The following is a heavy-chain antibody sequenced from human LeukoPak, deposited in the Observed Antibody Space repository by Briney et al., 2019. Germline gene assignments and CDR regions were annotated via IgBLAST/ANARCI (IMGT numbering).Heavy chain of an antibody. Sequence: GGSLRLSCAASGFTFSSYAMSWVRQAPGKGLEWVSAISGSGGSTYYADSVKGRFTISRHNPKNTLYLQMNSLRAEDTAVYYCAKAQSPLVRGVMPVDYWGQGTLVTVSS. CDR3: AKAQSPLVRGVMPVDY. D-gene: IGHD3-10*01. CDR2: ISGSGGST. CDR1: GFTFSSYA. J-gene: IGHJ4*02. V-gene: IGHV3-23*01.